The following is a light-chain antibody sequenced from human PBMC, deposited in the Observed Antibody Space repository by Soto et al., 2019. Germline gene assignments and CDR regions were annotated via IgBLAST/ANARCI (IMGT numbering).Light chain of an antibody. CDR3: QQSYRTPPLT. Sequence: DIQMTQSPSSLSASVGDRVTITCRASQSICSYLNWYQQKPGKAPKLLIYAASRLQSGVTSRSSGSGSGTDFTLTISSLQPEDFATYYCQQSYRTPPLTFGGGTKVEIK. CDR2: AAS. J-gene: IGKJ4*01. V-gene: IGKV1-39*01. CDR1: QSICSY.